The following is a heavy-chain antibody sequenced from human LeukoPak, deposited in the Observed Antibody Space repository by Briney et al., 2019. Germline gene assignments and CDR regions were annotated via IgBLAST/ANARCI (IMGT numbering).Heavy chain of an antibody. Sequence: GGSLRLSCAASGVTLSSYAMSWVRQAPGKGLEWVSAISGSGGSTYYADSVKGRFTISRDNSKNTLYLQMNSLRAEDTAVYYCAKGRLLLWFGGEYYYGMDVWGQGTTVTVSS. CDR1: GVTLSSYA. J-gene: IGHJ6*02. D-gene: IGHD3-10*01. CDR2: ISGSGGST. V-gene: IGHV3-23*01. CDR3: AKGRLLLWFGGEYYYGMDV.